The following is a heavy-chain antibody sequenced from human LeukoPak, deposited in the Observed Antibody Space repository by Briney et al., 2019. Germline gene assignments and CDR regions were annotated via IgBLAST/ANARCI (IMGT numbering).Heavy chain of an antibody. V-gene: IGHV3-49*04. CDR1: GFTFSSYS. Sequence: GGSLRLSCTASGFTFSSYSMNWVRQAPGKGLEWVGFIRSKAYGGTTEYAASVKGRFTISRDDSKSIAYLQMNSLKTEDTAVYYCTRRRRATHDYWGQGTLVTVSS. CDR3: TRRRRATHDY. J-gene: IGHJ4*02. D-gene: IGHD1-26*01. CDR2: IRSKAYGGTT.